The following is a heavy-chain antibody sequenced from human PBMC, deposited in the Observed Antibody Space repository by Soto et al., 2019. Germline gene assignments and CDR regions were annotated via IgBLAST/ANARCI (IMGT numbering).Heavy chain of an antibody. CDR3: VKALGELSPESYDY. Sequence: QVQLVESGGGVVQPGRSLRLSCAASGFTFGSYAMHWVRQAPGKGLEWVAVISYDGSDKYYADSVKGRFTISRDNSKNTLNLQMNSLRADDTAVYYCVKALGELSPESYDYWGQGTLITVSS. CDR1: GFTFGSYA. D-gene: IGHD3-16*02. J-gene: IGHJ4*02. CDR2: ISYDGSDK. V-gene: IGHV3-30*18.